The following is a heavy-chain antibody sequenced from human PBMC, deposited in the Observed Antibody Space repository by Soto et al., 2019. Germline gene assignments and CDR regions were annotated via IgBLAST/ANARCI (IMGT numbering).Heavy chain of an antibody. D-gene: IGHD3-22*01. CDR1: GFTFTNAW. CDR3: TLPHYDDGSGSVDY. CDR2: IKTKADGGTT. J-gene: IGHJ4*02. V-gene: IGHV3-15*07. Sequence: EVRLVESGGRLVKPGGSLRLSCVASGFTFTNAWMTWVRQAPGKGLEWVGHIKTKADGGTTEYAAPVKGRFTISRDDSKNTLYLQMNSLKAEDTAVYYCTLPHYDDGSGSVDYWGQGSLVTVSS.